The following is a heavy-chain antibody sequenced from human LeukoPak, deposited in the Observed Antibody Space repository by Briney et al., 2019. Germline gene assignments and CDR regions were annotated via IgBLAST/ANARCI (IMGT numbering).Heavy chain of an antibody. CDR3: ARLRTYYYGSGGWYFDL. Sequence: SETLSLTCAVYGGSFSDYYWSWIRQPPGKGLEWIGEINHSGSTNYNPSLKSRVTISVDTSKNQFSLKLSSVTAADTAVYYCARLRTYYYGSGGWYFDLWGRGTLVTVSS. V-gene: IGHV4-34*01. J-gene: IGHJ2*01. CDR2: INHSGST. CDR1: GGSFSDYY. D-gene: IGHD3-10*01.